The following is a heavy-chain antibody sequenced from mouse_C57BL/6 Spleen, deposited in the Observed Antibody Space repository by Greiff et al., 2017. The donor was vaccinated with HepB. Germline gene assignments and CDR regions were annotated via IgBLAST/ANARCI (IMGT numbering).Heavy chain of an antibody. Sequence: VQLVESGAELVKPGASVKISCKASGYAFSSYWMNWVKQRPGKGLEWIGQIYPGDGDTNYNGKFKGKATLTADKSSSTAYMQLSSLTSEDSAVYFCARNEDGNYFYAMDYWGQGTSGTVSS. CDR3: ARNEDGNYFYAMDY. V-gene: IGHV1-80*01. CDR1: GYAFSSYW. D-gene: IGHD2-1*01. CDR2: IYPGDGDT. J-gene: IGHJ4*01.